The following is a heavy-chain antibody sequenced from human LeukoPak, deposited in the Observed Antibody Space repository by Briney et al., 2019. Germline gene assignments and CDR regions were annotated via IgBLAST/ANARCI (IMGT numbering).Heavy chain of an antibody. CDR1: GYTFTSYY. V-gene: IGHV1-46*01. J-gene: IGHJ4*02. CDR3: ARDRSVGATETEYYFDY. CDR2: INPSGGST. D-gene: IGHD1-26*01. Sequence: ASVNVSCKASGYTFTSYYMHWVRQAPGQGLEWMGIINPSGGSTSYAQKFQGRVTMTRDTSTSTVYMELSSLRSEDTAVYFCARDRSVGATETEYYFDYWGQGTLVTVSS.